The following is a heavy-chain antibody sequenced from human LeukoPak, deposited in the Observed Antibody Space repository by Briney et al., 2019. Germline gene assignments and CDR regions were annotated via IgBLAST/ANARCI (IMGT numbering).Heavy chain of an antibody. D-gene: IGHD3-3*01. CDR1: GFTFSSYS. Sequence: PGGSLRLSCAASGFTFSSYSMNWVRQAPGKGLDWVSSISSSSSYIYYADSVKGRFTISRDNAKNSLYLQMNSLRAEDTAVYYCARQLVYYDFWSGYYYAERDFDYWGQGTLVTVSS. V-gene: IGHV3-21*01. CDR3: ARQLVYYDFWSGYYYAERDFDY. CDR2: ISSSSSYI. J-gene: IGHJ4*02.